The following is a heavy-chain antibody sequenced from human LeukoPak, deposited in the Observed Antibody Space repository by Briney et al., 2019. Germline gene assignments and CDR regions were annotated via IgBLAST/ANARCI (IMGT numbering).Heavy chain of an antibody. Sequence: SETLSLTCTVSGGSISSYSWSWIRQPAGKGLEYIGRMYTSGYINYNPSLKSRVTISVDKSKNQFSLKLSSVTAADTAVYYCARAGSAFDIWGQGTMVTVSS. CDR2: MYTSGYI. V-gene: IGHV4-4*07. J-gene: IGHJ3*02. CDR3: ARAGSAFDI. CDR1: GGSISSYS.